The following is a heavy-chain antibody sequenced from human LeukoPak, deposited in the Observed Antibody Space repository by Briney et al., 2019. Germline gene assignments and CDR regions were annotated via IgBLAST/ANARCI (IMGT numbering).Heavy chain of an antibody. CDR3: ARGVWGRYFGWLPEVGFDP. V-gene: IGHV3-48*03. J-gene: IGHJ5*02. CDR1: GFTFSTYE. CDR2: ISTSGSII. Sequence: GGSLRLSCAASGFTFSTYEMNWVRQAPGKGLEWVSYISTSGSIIYYADSVKGRFTISRDNAKNSLYRQMNSLRAEDTAVYYCARGVWGRYFGWLPEVGFDPWGQGTLVTVSS. D-gene: IGHD3-9*01.